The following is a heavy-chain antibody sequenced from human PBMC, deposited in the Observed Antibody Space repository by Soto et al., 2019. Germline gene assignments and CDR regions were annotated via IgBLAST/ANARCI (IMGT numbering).Heavy chain of an antibody. V-gene: IGHV1-3*01. CDR2: INAGNGNT. J-gene: IGHJ6*03. CDR1: GYTFTSYA. D-gene: IGHD6-13*01. CDR3: AMYSSNWYGYEPMDD. Sequence: GASVKVSCKASGYTFTSYAMHWVRQAPGQRLEWMGWINAGNGNTKYSQKFQGRVTITRDTSASTAYMELSSLRSEETAVYYCAMYSSNWYGYEPMDDGCEGNTVTVAS.